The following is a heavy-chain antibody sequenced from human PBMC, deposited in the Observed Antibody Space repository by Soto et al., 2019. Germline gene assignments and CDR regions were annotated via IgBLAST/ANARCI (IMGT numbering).Heavy chain of an antibody. V-gene: IGHV1-18*01. CDR3: ARYAAVGLFDS. CDR2: INPYNGNT. Sequence: QVQLVQSGAEVKKPGASVKVSCKASGYTFTSYGISWVRQAPGQGLEWMGWINPYNGNTKYAQKLQGRVTMTTDTSTSTAYMELRSLRSDATAVYYFARYAAVGLFDSWGQGTLVTVSS. D-gene: IGHD1-26*01. CDR1: GYTFTSYG. J-gene: IGHJ4*02.